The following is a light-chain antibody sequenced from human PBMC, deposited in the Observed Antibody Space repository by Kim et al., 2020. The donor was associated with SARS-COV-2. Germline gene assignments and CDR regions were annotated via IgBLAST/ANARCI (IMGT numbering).Light chain of an antibody. CDR1: SGGIDTNY. V-gene: IGLV6-57*03. CDR2: EDD. Sequence: VTISCTRSSGGIDTNYVQWYQQRPGSAPTTVIYEDDQRPSGVPDRFSASVDTSSNSASLMISGLTTEDEADYYCQSYDTTTDHVIFGGGTQLSVL. CDR3: QSYDTTTDHVI. J-gene: IGLJ2*01.